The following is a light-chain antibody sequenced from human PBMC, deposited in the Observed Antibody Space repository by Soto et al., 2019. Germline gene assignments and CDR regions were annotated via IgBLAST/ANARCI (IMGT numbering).Light chain of an antibody. V-gene: IGKV3-20*01. J-gene: IGKJ1*01. Sequence: EVVLAQSPGTLSLSPGERATLSCRASQSVINNYLAWFQQKVVQAPRLLIYEASTRATGVPDRFRGSGSGTDFTLTISRLEPEDFAVYYCHQYGISPWTFGQGTKVEIK. CDR2: EAS. CDR3: HQYGISPWT. CDR1: QSVINNY.